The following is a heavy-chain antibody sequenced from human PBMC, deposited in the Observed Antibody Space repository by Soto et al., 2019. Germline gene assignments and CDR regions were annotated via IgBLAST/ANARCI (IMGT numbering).Heavy chain of an antibody. CDR1: GFTFSSYA. CDR3: AKLPPGTAIGALFDY. J-gene: IGHJ4*02. V-gene: IGHV3-23*01. Sequence: EVQLLESGGGLVQPGGSLRLSCAASGFTFSSYAMSWVRQAPGKGLEWVSAISGSGGSTYYADSVKGRFTISRDNSMXTGYMQMNSRRAEDTAVYYCAKLPPGTAIGALFDYWGQGTLVTVSS. D-gene: IGHD5-18*01. CDR2: ISGSGGST.